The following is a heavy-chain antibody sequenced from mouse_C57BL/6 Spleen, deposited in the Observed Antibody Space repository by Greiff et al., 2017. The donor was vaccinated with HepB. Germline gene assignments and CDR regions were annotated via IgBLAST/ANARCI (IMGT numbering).Heavy chain of an antibody. CDR1: GYAFSSSW. D-gene: IGHD1-1*01. CDR2: IYPGDGDT. V-gene: IGHV1-82*01. CDR3: ARDYYGSSLHAMDY. J-gene: IGHJ4*01. Sequence: QVQLQQSGPELVKPGASVKISCKASGYAFSSSWMNWVKQRPGKGLEWIGRIYPGDGDTNYNGKFKGKATLTADKSSSTAYMQLRSLTSEDSAVYFCARDYYGSSLHAMDYWGQGTSVTVSS.